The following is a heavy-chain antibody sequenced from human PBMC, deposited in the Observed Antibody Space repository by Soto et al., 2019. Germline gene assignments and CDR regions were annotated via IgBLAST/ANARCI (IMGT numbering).Heavy chain of an antibody. CDR1: GFTFSSYA. D-gene: IGHD4-17*01. CDR2: ISGSGGST. V-gene: IGHV3-23*01. J-gene: IGHJ4*02. CDR3: AKSGYGDYAPGGYY. Sequence: EVPLLESGGGLVQPGGSLRLSCAASGFTFSSYAMSWVRQAPGKGLEWVSAISGSGGSTYYADSVKGRFTISRDNSKNTLYLQMNSLRAEDTAVYYCAKSGYGDYAPGGYYWGQGTLVTVSS.